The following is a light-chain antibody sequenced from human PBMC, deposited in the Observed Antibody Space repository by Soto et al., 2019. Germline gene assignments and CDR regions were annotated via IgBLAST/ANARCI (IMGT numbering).Light chain of an antibody. V-gene: IGLV4-69*01. CDR2: INSDGSH. CDR1: SGHSTYA. J-gene: IGLJ2*01. Sequence: QLVLTQSSSASASLGASVKLTCTLSSGHSTYAIAWHQQQPQKGPRYLMKINSDGSHNKGDGIPDRFSGSSSGAERYLTISSLQSEDEADYYCQTWGTDTVIFGGGTKLTVL. CDR3: QTWGTDTVI.